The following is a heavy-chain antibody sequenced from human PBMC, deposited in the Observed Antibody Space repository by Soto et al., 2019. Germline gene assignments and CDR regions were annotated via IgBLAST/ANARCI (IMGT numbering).Heavy chain of an antibody. CDR2: INPNSGGT. V-gene: IGHV1-2*04. Sequence: GASVKVSCKASGYTFTGYYMHWVRQAPRQGLEWMGWINPNSGGTNYAQKFQGWVTMTRDTSISTAYMELSRLRSDDTAVYYCARQAGELHYYYGMDVWGQGTTVTVSS. D-gene: IGHD3-10*01. CDR1: GYTFTGYY. J-gene: IGHJ6*02. CDR3: ARQAGELHYYYGMDV.